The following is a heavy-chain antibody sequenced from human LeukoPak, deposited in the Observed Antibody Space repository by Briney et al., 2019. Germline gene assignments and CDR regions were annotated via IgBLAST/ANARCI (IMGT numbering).Heavy chain of an antibody. J-gene: IGHJ4*02. CDR2: IYSGGST. Sequence: GGPLRLSCAASGFTFDDYGMSWVRQAPGKGLEWVSVIYSGGSTYYADSVKGRFTISRDNSKNTLYLQMNSLRAEDTAVYYCARDPPIDISDYWGQGTLVTVSS. CDR1: GFTFDDYG. V-gene: IGHV3-66*01. CDR3: ARDPPIDISDY. D-gene: IGHD3-9*01.